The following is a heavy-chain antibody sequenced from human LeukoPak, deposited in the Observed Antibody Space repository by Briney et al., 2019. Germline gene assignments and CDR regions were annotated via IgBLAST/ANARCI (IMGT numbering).Heavy chain of an antibody. V-gene: IGHV3-48*03. CDR1: GFHLSSFS. J-gene: IGHJ4*02. D-gene: IGHD6-13*01. Sequence: GGSLKPSRAALGFHLSSFSIEWVRPAPRDGLEWVSYISSNGSTIYYADSVKGRFTISRDNAKNSLYLQMNSLRAEDTAVYYCARDYLQLYDYWGQGTLVTVSS. CDR2: ISSNGSTI. CDR3: ARDYLQLYDY.